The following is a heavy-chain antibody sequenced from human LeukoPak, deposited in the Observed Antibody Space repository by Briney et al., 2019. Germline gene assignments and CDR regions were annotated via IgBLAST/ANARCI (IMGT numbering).Heavy chain of an antibody. CDR1: GFTFSSHS. Sequence: PGGSLRLSCVASGFTFSSHSINWVRQAPGKGLEWIATVTSTNKIHYADSVKGRFTISRDNAENSVYLQMNSLRDEDTAVYSCARAQTLFWEFDGFDIWGRGTKVTV. V-gene: IGHV3-69-1*01. CDR3: ARAQTLFWEFDGFDI. D-gene: IGHD3-3*01. J-gene: IGHJ3*02. CDR2: VTSTNKI.